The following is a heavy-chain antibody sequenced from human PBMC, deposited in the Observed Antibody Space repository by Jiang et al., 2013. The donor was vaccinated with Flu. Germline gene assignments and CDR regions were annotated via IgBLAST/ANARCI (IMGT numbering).Heavy chain of an antibody. CDR3: AKNGAGVNVLGMAINSDVYYGMDV. D-gene: IGHD3-3*01. J-gene: IGHJ6*02. CDR2: ISGGSRTI. V-gene: IGHV3-48*01. Sequence: ASGFTFSSYSMNWVRQAPGKGLEWISYISGGSRTIYYADSVKGRFTISRDNAKTSLYLQMNSLRAEDTAVYYCAKNGAGVNVLGMAINSDVYYGMDVWGQGTTVTVSS. CDR1: GFTFSSYS.